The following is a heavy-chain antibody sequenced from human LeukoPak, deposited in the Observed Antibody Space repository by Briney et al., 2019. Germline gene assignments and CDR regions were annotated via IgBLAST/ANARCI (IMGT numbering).Heavy chain of an antibody. D-gene: IGHD4-17*01. J-gene: IGHJ3*02. CDR1: GYTFTGYY. CDR2: INPNSGGT. V-gene: IGHV1-2*06. CDR3: ATTGDGFDI. Sequence: ASVKVSCKASGYTFTGYYMHWVRQAPGQGLEWMGRINPNSGGTNYAQKFQGRVTVTTDTSTSTAYMELRSLRFDDTAVYYCATTGDGFDIWGQGTMVRVSS.